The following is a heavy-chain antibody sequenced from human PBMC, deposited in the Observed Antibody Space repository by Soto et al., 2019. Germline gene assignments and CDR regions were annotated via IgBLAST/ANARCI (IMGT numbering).Heavy chain of an antibody. Sequence: GGSLRLSCAASGFTFTRYSMNWVRQAPGKGLEWVSSISSTNNDIYHGGSMKGRFTISRDNDKNSLYLEMKSLRGEDTAVYYCAREAEDLTSNFDYWGQGTMVTVSS. V-gene: IGHV3-21*06. CDR1: GFTFTRYS. J-gene: IGHJ4*02. CDR2: ISSTNNDI. CDR3: AREAEDLTSNFDY.